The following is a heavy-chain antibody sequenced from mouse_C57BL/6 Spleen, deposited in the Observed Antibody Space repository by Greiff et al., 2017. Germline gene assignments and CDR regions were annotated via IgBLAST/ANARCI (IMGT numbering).Heavy chain of an antibody. Sequence: VQLQQPGTELVKPGASVKLSCKAAGYTFTCYWMHWVKLRPGQGLEWIGNINPSKGGTNYNAKFTSKATLTVDKSSSTAYMPPSSLTSEDSAVEYCARSRGYDGACFAYWGQATLVTVSA. CDR3: ARSRGYDGACFAY. CDR1: GYTFTCYW. V-gene: IGHV1-53*01. CDR2: INPSKGGT. J-gene: IGHJ3*01. D-gene: IGHD2-2*01.